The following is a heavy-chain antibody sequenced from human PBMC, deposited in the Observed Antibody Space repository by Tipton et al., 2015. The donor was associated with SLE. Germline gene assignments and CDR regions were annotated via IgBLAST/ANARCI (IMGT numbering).Heavy chain of an antibody. J-gene: IGHJ4*02. CDR1: GGSFSLYY. CDR3: ARLQQLVEDY. Sequence: TLSLTCAVYGGSFSLYYWSWIRQPPGKGLEWIGEINHSGSTNYNPSLKSRVTISVDTSKNQFSLKLSSVTAADTAVYYCARLQQLVEDYWGQGTLVTVSS. V-gene: IGHV4-34*01. D-gene: IGHD6-6*01. CDR2: INHSGST.